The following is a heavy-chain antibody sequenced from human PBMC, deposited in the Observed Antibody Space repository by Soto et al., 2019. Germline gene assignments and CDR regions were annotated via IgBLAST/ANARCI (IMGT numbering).Heavy chain of an antibody. J-gene: IGHJ4*02. CDR2: ITSSSGHI. V-gene: IGHV3-21*04. CDR1: GFTLTTYT. Sequence: PGGSLRLSCEASGFTLTTYTMNWVRQASGKGLEWVSSITSSSGHIYYADSVKGRFTISRDNARNSLYLQMNSLRAEDTAVYYCAKDEGLGGLRRGIRYYFDYWGQGTLVTVSS. CDR3: AKDEGLGGLRRGIRYYFDY. D-gene: IGHD5-12*01.